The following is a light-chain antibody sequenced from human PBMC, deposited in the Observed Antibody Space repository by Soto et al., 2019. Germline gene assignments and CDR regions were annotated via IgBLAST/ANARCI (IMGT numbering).Light chain of an antibody. CDR2: GNS. CDR1: SSNIGAGYD. CDR3: QSYDSSLSALVV. V-gene: IGLV1-40*01. J-gene: IGLJ2*01. Sequence: QSVLTQPPSVSEAPGQRVTISCTGSSSNIGAGYDVHWYQQLPGTAPKLLIYGNSNRPSGVPDRFSGSKSGTSASLAITGLQAEDEADYYCQSYDSSLSALVVFGGGTKLTVL.